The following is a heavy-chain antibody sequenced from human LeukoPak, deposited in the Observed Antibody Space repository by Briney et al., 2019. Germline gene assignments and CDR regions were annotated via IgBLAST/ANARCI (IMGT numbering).Heavy chain of an antibody. D-gene: IGHD3-10*01. CDR2: INWNGGST. V-gene: IGHV3-20*04. CDR1: GFTFDDYG. CDR3: ARDQEGGYGSGSYYPYYFDY. J-gene: IGHJ4*02. Sequence: PGGSLRLSCAASGFTFDDYGMSWVRQAPGKGLEWVSGINWNGGSTGYADSVKGRFTISRDNAKNSLYLQMNSLRAEDTALYYGARDQEGGYGSGSYYPYYFDYWGQGTLVTVSS.